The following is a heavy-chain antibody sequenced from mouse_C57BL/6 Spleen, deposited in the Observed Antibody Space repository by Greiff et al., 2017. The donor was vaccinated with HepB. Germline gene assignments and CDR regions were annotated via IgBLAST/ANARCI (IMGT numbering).Heavy chain of an antibody. D-gene: IGHD2-1*01. CDR3: TTPYGNYAY. Sequence: VQLKESGAELVRPGASVKLSCTASGFNIKDDYMHWVKQRPEQGLEWIGWIDPENGDTEYASKFQGKATITADTSSNTAYLQLSSLTSEDTAVYYCTTPYGNYAYWGQGTTLTVSS. CDR1: GFNIKDDY. CDR2: IDPENGDT. V-gene: IGHV14-4*01. J-gene: IGHJ2*01.